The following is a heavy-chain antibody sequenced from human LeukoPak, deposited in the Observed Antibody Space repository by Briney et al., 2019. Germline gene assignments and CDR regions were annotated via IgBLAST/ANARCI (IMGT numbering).Heavy chain of an antibody. CDR1: GFTFSSYA. D-gene: IGHD2-15*01. Sequence: GGSLRLSCAASGFTFSSYAMHWVRQAPGKGLEWVAVISYDGSNKYYADSVKGRFTISRDNSKNTLYLQMNSLRAEDTAVYYCARVGCSGGSCYPPQTYYFDYWGQGTLVTVSS. V-gene: IGHV3-30*01. J-gene: IGHJ4*02. CDR2: ISYDGSNK. CDR3: ARVGCSGGSCYPPQTYYFDY.